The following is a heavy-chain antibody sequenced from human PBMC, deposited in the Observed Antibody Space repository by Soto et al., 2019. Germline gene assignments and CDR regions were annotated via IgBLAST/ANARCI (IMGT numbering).Heavy chain of an antibody. CDR3: AREASAVVSLDY. CDR1: GYIFTAYS. D-gene: IGHD2-15*01. CDR2: INPNSGDT. Sequence: ASVKVSCKASGYIFTAYSMHWVRQAPGQGLEWLGWINPNSGDTIYAQKFQDRVTITCDTSVSTAHLELSSLSSDDTALYYCAREASAVVSLDYWGQGTLVTVSS. V-gene: IGHV1-2*02. J-gene: IGHJ4*02.